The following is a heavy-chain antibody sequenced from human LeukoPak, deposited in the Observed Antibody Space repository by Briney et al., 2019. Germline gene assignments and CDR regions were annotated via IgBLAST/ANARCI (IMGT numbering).Heavy chain of an antibody. CDR1: GGSISSGGYY. CDR3: ARGVGFFTMVRGVIMSDNWFDP. J-gene: IGHJ5*02. D-gene: IGHD3-10*01. V-gene: IGHV4-31*03. CDR2: IYYSGST. Sequence: SQTLSLTCTVSGGSISSGGYYWSWIRQHPGKGLEWIAYIYYSGSTYYNPSLKSRVTISVDTSKNQFFLKLSSVTAADTAVYYCARGVGFFTMVRGVIMSDNWFDPWGQGTLVTVSS.